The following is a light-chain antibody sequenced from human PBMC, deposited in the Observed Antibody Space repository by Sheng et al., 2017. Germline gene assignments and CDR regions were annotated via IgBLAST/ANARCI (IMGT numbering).Light chain of an antibody. J-gene: IGKJ4*02. CDR1: QSVSSN. CDR2: GAS. Sequence: EMVMTQSPATLSVSPGERATLSCRASQSVSSNLAWYQQKPGQAPRLLIYGASTRATGIPARFSGSGSGTEFTLTISSLQSEDFAVYYCQQYNNWPPXLTFGG. CDR3: QQYNNWPPXLT. V-gene: IGKV3-15*01.